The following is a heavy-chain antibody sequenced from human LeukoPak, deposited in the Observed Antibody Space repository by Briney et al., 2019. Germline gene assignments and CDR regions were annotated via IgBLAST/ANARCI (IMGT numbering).Heavy chain of an antibody. CDR1: GFTFSSYA. CDR2: ISGSGGST. CDR3: AKEIIGSSSWYSPAFDV. Sequence: PGASLRLSCAASGFTFSSYAMSWVRQAPGKGLEWVSAISGSGGSTYYADSVKGRFTISRDNSKNTLYLQMNSLRAEDTAVYYCAKEIIGSSSWYSPAFDVWGQGTMVTVCS. D-gene: IGHD6-13*01. V-gene: IGHV3-23*01. J-gene: IGHJ3*01.